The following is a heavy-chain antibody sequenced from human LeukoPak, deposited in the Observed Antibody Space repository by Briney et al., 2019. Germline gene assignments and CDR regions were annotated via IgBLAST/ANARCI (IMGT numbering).Heavy chain of an antibody. CDR3: ARVSVVRTNWFDP. V-gene: IGHV4-4*02. CDR2: IYHSGST. D-gene: IGHD3-10*01. J-gene: IGHJ5*02. Sequence: SETLSLTCAVSGGSISSSNWWSWVRQPPGKGLEWIGEIYHSGSTNYNPSLKSRVTISVDKSKNQFSLKLSSVTAADTAVYSCARVSVVRTNWFDPWGQGTLVTVSS. CDR1: GGSISSSNW.